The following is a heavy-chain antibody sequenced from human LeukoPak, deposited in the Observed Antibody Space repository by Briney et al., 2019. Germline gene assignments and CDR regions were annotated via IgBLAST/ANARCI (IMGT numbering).Heavy chain of an antibody. D-gene: IGHD5-12*01. CDR1: GFTFSDYY. CDR2: ISSTSSYT. J-gene: IGHJ4*02. CDR3: ARSYGWLPGGM. Sequence: PGGSLRLSCAASGFTFSDYYMSWIRQAPGKGLEWVSYISSTSSYTNYADSVKGRFTISTDNAKNSLHRQMNSLRAEDTAVYYCARSYGWLPGGMWGQGTLVTVSS. V-gene: IGHV3-11*03.